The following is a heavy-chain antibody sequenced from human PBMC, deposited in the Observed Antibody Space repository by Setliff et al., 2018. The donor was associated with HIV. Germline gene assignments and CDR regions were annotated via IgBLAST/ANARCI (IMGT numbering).Heavy chain of an antibody. CDR3: ARGGGYDRSGYYPFDY. CDR1: GGSLSGYH. V-gene: IGHV4-34*01. CDR2: INHSGST. D-gene: IGHD3-22*01. Sequence: TSETLSLTCAVYGGSLSGYHWSWIRQSPEKGLEWIGEINHSGSTNYNPSLKSRVTMSVDTSNNQFSLKLSSVTAADTAVYYWARGGGYDRSGYYPFDYWGQGTPVTVSS. J-gene: IGHJ4*02.